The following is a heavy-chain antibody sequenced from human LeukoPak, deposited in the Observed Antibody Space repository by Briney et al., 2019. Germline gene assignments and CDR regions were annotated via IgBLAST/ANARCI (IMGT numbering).Heavy chain of an antibody. CDR2: INPSGGST. Sequence: ASVKVSCKASGYTFTSYYMHWVRQAPGQGLEWMGIINPSGGSTSYAQKSQGRVTMTRDMSTSTVYMELSSLRSEDTAVYYCASRGYSYGKTEAQNYYMDVWGKGTTVTVSS. CDR1: GYTFTSYY. CDR3: ASRGYSYGKTEAQNYYMDV. D-gene: IGHD5-18*01. V-gene: IGHV1-46*01. J-gene: IGHJ6*03.